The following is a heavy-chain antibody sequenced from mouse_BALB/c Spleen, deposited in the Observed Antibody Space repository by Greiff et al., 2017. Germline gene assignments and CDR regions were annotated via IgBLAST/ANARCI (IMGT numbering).Heavy chain of an antibody. CDR3: ARHPLITTVEPYYFDY. V-gene: IGHV5-12-1*01. CDR2: ISSGGGST. J-gene: IGHJ2*01. D-gene: IGHD1-1*01. Sequence: VQLKESGGGLVKPGGSLKLSCAASGFAFSSYDMSWVRQTPEKRLEWVAYISSGGGSTYYPDTVKGRFTISRDNAKNTLYLQMSSLKSEDTAMYYCARHPLITTVEPYYFDYWGQGTTLTVSS. CDR1: GFAFSSYD.